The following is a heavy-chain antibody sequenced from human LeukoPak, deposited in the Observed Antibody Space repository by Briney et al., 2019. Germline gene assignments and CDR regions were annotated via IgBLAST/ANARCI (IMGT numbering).Heavy chain of an antibody. Sequence: SETLSLTCTVSGGSISSYYWSWIRQPPGKGLEWIGYIYFSGSTNYNPSLKSRVTISVDTSKNQFSLKLSSVTAADTAVYYCARIRDSSGYGYWGQGALVTVSS. CDR2: IYFSGST. CDR3: ARIRDSSGYGY. CDR1: GGSISSYY. J-gene: IGHJ4*02. V-gene: IGHV4-59*01. D-gene: IGHD3-22*01.